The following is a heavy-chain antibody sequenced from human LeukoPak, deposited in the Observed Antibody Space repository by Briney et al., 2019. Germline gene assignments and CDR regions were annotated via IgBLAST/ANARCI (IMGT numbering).Heavy chain of an antibody. CDR2: INHSGST. D-gene: IGHD1-26*01. CDR1: GGSFSGYY. CDR3: ARALGVGATIYYFDY. V-gene: IGHV4-34*01. Sequence: SETLSLTCAVYGGSFSGYYWSWIRQPPGKGLEWMGEINHSGSTNYNPSLKSRVTISVDTSKNQFSLKLSSVTAADTAVYYCARALGVGATIYYFDYWGQGTLVTVSS. J-gene: IGHJ4*02.